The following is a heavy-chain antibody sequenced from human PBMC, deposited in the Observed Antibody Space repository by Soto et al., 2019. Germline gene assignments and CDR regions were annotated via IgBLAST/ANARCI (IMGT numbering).Heavy chain of an antibody. CDR1: GFTFSSYG. V-gene: IGHV3-33*01. CDR2: IWYDGSNK. D-gene: IGHD6-13*01. J-gene: IGHJ6*02. Sequence: GGSLRLSCAASGFTFSSYGMHWVRQAPGKGLEWVAVIWYDGSNKYYADSVKGRFTISRDNSKNTLYLQMNSLRAEDTAVYYCARGYGKIAAAGTYYYGMDVWGQGTTVTVSS. CDR3: ARGYGKIAAAGTYYYGMDV.